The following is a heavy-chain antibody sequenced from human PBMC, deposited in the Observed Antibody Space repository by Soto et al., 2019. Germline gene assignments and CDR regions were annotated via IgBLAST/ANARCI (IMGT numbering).Heavy chain of an antibody. D-gene: IGHD6-13*01. CDR3: ARDEDPLFNLGIAAAGAPSRYYYYYGMDV. Sequence: AGGSLRLSCAASGFTFSSYAMHWVRQAPGKGLEWVAVISYDGSNKYYADSVKGRFTISRDNSKNTLYLQMNSLRAEDTAVYYCARDEDPLFNLGIAAAGAPSRYYYYYGMDVWGQGTTVTVSS. J-gene: IGHJ6*02. V-gene: IGHV3-30-3*01. CDR1: GFTFSSYA. CDR2: ISYDGSNK.